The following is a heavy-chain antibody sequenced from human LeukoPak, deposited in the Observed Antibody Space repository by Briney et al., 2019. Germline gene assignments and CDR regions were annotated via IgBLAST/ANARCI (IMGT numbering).Heavy chain of an antibody. D-gene: IGHD3-10*01. Sequence: GGSLRLSCAASGFTFSSYEMNWVRQAPGKGLEWVSYISSSGSTIYYADSVKGRFTISRDNAKNSLYLQMNSPRAEDTAVYYCAREGGYYGSGSYPDDAFDIWGQGTMVTVSS. J-gene: IGHJ3*02. CDR1: GFTFSSYE. CDR2: ISSSGSTI. V-gene: IGHV3-48*03. CDR3: AREGGYYGSGSYPDDAFDI.